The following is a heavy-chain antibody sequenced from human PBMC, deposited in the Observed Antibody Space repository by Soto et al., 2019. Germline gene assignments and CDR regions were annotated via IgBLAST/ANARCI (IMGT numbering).Heavy chain of an antibody. D-gene: IGHD3-10*01. CDR2: VNSDGSST. CDR3: ARDRDYYKADY. J-gene: IGHJ4*01. V-gene: IGHV3-74*01. Sequence: PGXSLRLSCAASAFTISSHWTPCVRQAPGKGLVWVSRVNSDGSSTSYADSVRGRFTISRDNVENSLFLQMDSLRVEDAAVYDCARDRDYYKADYCGQGTLVTVSS. CDR1: AFTISSHW.